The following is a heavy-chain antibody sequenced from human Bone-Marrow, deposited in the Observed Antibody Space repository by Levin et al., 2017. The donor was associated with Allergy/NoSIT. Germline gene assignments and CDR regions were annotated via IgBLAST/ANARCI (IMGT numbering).Heavy chain of an antibody. Sequence: ASVKVSCKASGYKFRDYYMHWVRQAPGQGLEWMGRINPNSGGTNSAQTFQGRVTMTRDTSVSTAYMELTRLRSDDTAVYYCARDASLYSYGSSDAFDIWGQGTMVTVSS. V-gene: IGHV1-2*06. CDR3: ARDASLYSYGSSDAFDI. D-gene: IGHD5-18*01. J-gene: IGHJ3*02. CDR1: GYKFRDYY. CDR2: INPNSGGT.